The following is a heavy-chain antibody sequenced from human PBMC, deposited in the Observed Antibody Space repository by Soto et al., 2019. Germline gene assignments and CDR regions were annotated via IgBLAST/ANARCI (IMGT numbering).Heavy chain of an antibody. J-gene: IGHJ5*02. CDR3: ARGEAPLITVRGVIVPTLVT. Sequence: SETLSLTCTVSGGSISSYYWSWIRQPPGKGLEWIGYIYYSGSTNYNPSLKSRVTISVDRSKNQFSLKLSSVTAADTAVYYCARGEAPLITVRGVIVPTLVTWGQGTLVTVSS. CDR2: IYYSGST. D-gene: IGHD3-16*02. V-gene: IGHV4-59*12. CDR1: GGSISSYY.